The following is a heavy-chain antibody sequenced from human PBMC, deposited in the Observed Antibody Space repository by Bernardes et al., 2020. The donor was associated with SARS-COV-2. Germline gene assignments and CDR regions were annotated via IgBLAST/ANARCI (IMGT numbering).Heavy chain of an antibody. V-gene: IGHV4-39*01. J-gene: IGHJ3*02. CDR3: ARHNFPQAGGGTFDI. D-gene: IGHD3-10*01. CDR1: GGSISSHTYC. Sequence: SETLSLTCSVSGGSISSHTYCWGWIRQPPGKGLEWIGSLCYSGTTSNNPSLTSRVTISVDTAKNQLSLKLSSVTAADTAVYYCARHNFPQAGGGTFDIWGQGTMVTVYS. CDR2: LCYSGTT.